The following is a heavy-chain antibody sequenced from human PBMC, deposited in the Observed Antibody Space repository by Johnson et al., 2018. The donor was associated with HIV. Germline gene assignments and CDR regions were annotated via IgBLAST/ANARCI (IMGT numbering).Heavy chain of an antibody. CDR1: GFTFSSYD. J-gene: IGHJ3*02. Sequence: VQLVESGGGLVQPGGSLRLSCAASGFTFSSYDMHWVRQATGKGLEWVSAIGTAGDTYYPGSVKGRFTISSENAKNSLYLQMNSLRAEDTAVYYCARGPLLWRAFDIWGQGTMVSVSS. CDR2: IGTAGDT. V-gene: IGHV3-13*01. D-gene: IGHD3-10*01. CDR3: ARGPLLWRAFDI.